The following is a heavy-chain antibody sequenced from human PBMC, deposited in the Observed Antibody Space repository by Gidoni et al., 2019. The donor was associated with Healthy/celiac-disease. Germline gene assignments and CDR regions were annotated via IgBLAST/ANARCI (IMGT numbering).Heavy chain of an antibody. CDR3: SREPYGDYIWDY. Sequence: QVQLQESGPGLVKPSQTLSITCTVAGGSISSGSYYWSWIRQPAGKGLEWIGRIYTSGSTNYNPSLKSRVTISVDTSKNQFSLKLSSVTAAGTAVYYCSREPYGDYIWDYWGQGTLVTVSS. CDR2: IYTSGST. J-gene: IGHJ4*02. CDR1: GGSISSGSYY. V-gene: IGHV4-61*02. D-gene: IGHD4-17*01.